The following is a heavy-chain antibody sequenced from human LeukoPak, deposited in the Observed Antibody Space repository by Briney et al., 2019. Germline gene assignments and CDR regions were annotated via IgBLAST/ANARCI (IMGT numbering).Heavy chain of an antibody. CDR1: GYTFTDFY. CDR2: INPYSGDT. J-gene: IGHJ4*02. CDR3: ARLPVTGSGDY. V-gene: IGHV1-2*06. Sequence: ASVRVSCKASGYTFTDFYLHWVRQAPGQGLVWMGRINPYSGDTRYAEKFQGRVTMTRDTSNSTVYMEVNSLKSDDTAVYYCARLPVTGSGDYWGQGTLVVVSS. D-gene: IGHD6-19*01.